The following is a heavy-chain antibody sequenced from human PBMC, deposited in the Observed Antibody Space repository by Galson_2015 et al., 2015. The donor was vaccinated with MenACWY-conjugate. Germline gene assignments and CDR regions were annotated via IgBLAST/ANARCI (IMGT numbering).Heavy chain of an antibody. J-gene: IGHJ4*02. V-gene: IGHV3-23*01. CDR1: GFTFSSYA. CDR2: ISGSGGRT. CDR3: AEDRLADAGTIDY. D-gene: IGHD1-7*01. Sequence: SLRLSCAASGFTFSSYAMSWVRQAPGKGLEWVSAISGSGGRTYYADSVKGRFTISRDNSKNTLYLQMNSLRAEDTAVYYCAEDRLADAGTIDYWGQGTLVTVSS.